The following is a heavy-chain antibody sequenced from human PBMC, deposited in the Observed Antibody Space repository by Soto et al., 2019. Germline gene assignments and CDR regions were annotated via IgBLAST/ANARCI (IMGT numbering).Heavy chain of an antibody. J-gene: IGHJ4*02. Sequence: QVQLQESGPGLVKPAETLSLTCTVSGCSISSHHLSWIRQPPGKGPECIGSIHDSGSTTYNPSPKSRVTISVDTSKNQFSLSITSVTAADTAVYYCARGGASSIWLDYWGQGILVTVSS. CDR2: IHDSGST. D-gene: IGHD6-13*01. CDR3: ARGGASSIWLDY. CDR1: GCSISSHH. V-gene: IGHV4-59*11.